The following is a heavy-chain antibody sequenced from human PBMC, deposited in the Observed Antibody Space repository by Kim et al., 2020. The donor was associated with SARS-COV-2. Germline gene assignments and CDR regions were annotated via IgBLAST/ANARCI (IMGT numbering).Heavy chain of an antibody. D-gene: IGHD2-15*01. CDR3: ARDFCSGGSCYYYYYYYMDV. V-gene: IGHV1-46*01. CDR1: GYTFTSYY. CDR2: INPSGGST. J-gene: IGHJ6*03. Sequence: SVKVSCKASGYTFTSYYMHWVRQAPGQGLEWMGIINPSGGSTSYAQKFQGRVTMTRDTSTSTVYMELSSLRSEDTAVYYCARDFCSGGSCYYYYYYYMDVWGKGTTVTVSS.